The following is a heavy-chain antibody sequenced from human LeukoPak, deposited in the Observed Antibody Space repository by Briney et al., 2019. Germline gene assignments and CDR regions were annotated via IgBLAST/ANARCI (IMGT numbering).Heavy chain of an antibody. D-gene: IGHD3-10*02. CDR3: AELGITMIGGV. CDR2: ISTSGSTK. J-gene: IGHJ6*04. V-gene: IGHV3-48*03. CDR1: GFTFSSYE. Sequence: GGSLRLSCAASGFTFSSYEMNWVRQAPGKGLEWVSYISTSGSTKYYADSVKGRFTISRDNAKNSLYLQMNSLRAEDTAVYYCAELGITMIGGVWGKGATVTISS.